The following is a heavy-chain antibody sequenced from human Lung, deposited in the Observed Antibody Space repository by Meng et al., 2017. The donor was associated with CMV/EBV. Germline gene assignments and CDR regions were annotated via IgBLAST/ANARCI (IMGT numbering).Heavy chain of an antibody. Sequence: LSLSCAISGDNVSSNSAAWIRIRQSTSRGLEWPGRTYYRSKWYNAFAPSVKSRITFNPDTSKNQLSLHLTSVTPEDTAVYYCARDLNYYDSGGNYYVGWLDPWGQGTLVTVSS. V-gene: IGHV6-1*01. J-gene: IGHJ5*02. CDR1: GDNVSSNSAA. D-gene: IGHD3-22*01. CDR3: ARDLNYYDSGGNYYVGWLDP. CDR2: TYYRSKWYN.